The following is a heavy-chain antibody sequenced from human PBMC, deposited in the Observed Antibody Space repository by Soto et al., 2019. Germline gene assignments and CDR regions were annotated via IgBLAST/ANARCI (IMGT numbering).Heavy chain of an antibody. D-gene: IGHD6-19*01. J-gene: IGHJ6*02. CDR1: GFTFTSSA. V-gene: IGHV1-58*01. CDR3: AAGQSSSCWYFCGMSYYYYGMDV. CDR2: IVVGSGNT. Sequence: SVKVSCKASGFTFTSSAVQWVRQARGQRLEWIGWIVVGSGNTNYAQKFQERVTITRDMSTSTAYMELSSLRSEDTAVYYCAAGQSSSCWYFCGMSYYYYGMDVWGQGTTVTVSS.